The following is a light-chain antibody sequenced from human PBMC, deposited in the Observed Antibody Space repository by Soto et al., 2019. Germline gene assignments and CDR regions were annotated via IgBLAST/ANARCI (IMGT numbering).Light chain of an antibody. CDR3: HQYHSYSYT. CDR2: KAS. V-gene: IGKV1-5*03. Sequence: DIQMTQSPSTLSASVGDRVTITCRASQSISSWLAWYQQKPGKAPKLLLYKASSLESGVPSRFSGSGSGTEFTLNISSLQPEDFATSYCHQYHSYSYTFGQGNKLEIK. CDR1: QSISSW. J-gene: IGKJ2*01.